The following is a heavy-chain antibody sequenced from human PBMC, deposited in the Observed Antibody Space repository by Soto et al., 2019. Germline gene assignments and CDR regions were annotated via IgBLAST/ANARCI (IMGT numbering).Heavy chain of an antibody. Sequence: ASVKVSCKASGFTFTSYAMHWVRQAPGQRLEWMGWINAGNGHTKYSQKFQGRVTITRDTSASTAYMELTSLRSEDTAVYYCKTVGSYGDVGLDPWGQGTLVTVSS. CDR3: KTVGSYGDVGLDP. CDR1: GFTFTSYA. D-gene: IGHD5-18*01. CDR2: INAGNGHT. J-gene: IGHJ5*02. V-gene: IGHV1-3*01.